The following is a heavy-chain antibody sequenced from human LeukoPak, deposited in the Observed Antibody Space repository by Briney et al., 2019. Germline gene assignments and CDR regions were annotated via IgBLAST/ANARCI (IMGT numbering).Heavy chain of an antibody. V-gene: IGHV1-18*01. J-gene: IGHJ4*01. D-gene: IGHD3-10*01. Sequence: ASVKVSCKASGYTFTSYGISWVRQAPGQGLEWMGWISAYNGNTNYAQKLQGRVTMTTDTSTSTAYMELRSLRSDDTAIYYCAKPVYGSGAFGDWGHGTLVTVSS. CDR3: AKPVYGSGAFGD. CDR1: GYTFTSYG. CDR2: ISAYNGNT.